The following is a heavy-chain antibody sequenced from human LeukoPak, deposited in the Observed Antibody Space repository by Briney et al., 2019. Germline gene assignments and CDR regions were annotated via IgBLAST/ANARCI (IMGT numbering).Heavy chain of an antibody. CDR3: ARVSKYSGYDFGYYYYYMDV. CDR2: ISAYNGNT. CDR1: GYTFTSYG. V-gene: IGHV1-18*01. Sequence: ASVKVSCKASGYTFTSYGISWVRQAPGQGLEWMGWISAYNGNTNYAQKPQGRVTMTTDTSTSTAYMELGSLRSDDTAVYYCARVSKYSGYDFGYYYYYMDVWGKGTTVTISS. D-gene: IGHD5-12*01. J-gene: IGHJ6*03.